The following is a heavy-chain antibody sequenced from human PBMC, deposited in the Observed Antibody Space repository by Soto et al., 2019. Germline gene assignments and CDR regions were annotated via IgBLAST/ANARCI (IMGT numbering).Heavy chain of an antibody. D-gene: IGHD6-19*01. CDR1: GFTFNTYW. J-gene: IGHJ4*02. Sequence: EVQLVESGGGLVQPGGSLRLSCAASGFTFNTYWRHWVRQAPGKGLVWVSRVNMDGSTTTYADSVRGRFTISRDNGKDTVYLEMNSLRDEDMAVYYCARGAKGQWLVDYWGQGTLVTVSS. CDR2: VNMDGSTT. V-gene: IGHV3-74*01. CDR3: ARGAKGQWLVDY.